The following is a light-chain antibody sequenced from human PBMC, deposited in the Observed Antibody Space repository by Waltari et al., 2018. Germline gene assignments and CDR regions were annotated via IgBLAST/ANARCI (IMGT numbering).Light chain of an antibody. CDR2: EVT. J-gene: IGLJ3*02. Sequence: QSALTQPASVSGSPGQSLTISCTGTSSDIGYYNLVYWYQHLPGKAPKVMIYEVTKRPSGVSNRFSGSKSGNTASLTISGVQAEDEGHYYCCSYAGSGTWVFGGGTKLTVL. CDR1: SSDIGYYNL. V-gene: IGLV2-23*02. CDR3: CSYAGSGTWV.